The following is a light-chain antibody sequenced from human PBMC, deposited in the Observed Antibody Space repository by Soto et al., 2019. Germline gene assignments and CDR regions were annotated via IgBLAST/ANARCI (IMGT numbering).Light chain of an antibody. CDR3: SSYISSSTFYV. Sequence: QSVLTQPASVSGSPGQSITISCTGTSSDVGGYNYVSWYQQHPGKAPKLMIYDVSNRPSGVSNRFSGSKSGNTASLTISGLQAEDEADYYCSSYISSSTFYVFGTGTKGTVL. V-gene: IGLV2-14*01. J-gene: IGLJ1*01. CDR1: SSDVGGYNY. CDR2: DVS.